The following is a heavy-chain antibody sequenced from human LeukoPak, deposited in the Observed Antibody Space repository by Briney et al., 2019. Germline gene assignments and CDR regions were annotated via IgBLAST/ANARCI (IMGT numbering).Heavy chain of an antibody. V-gene: IGHV3-7*01. CDR2: IRQDGSVK. J-gene: IGHJ4*01. CDR1: GFTFTDYW. CDR3: ARDGTAAGLYFDL. D-gene: IGHD6-13*01. Sequence: GGSLRLSCEVSGFTFTDYWMNWVRQAPGKGPEWVASIRQDGSVKTYVDSVKGRFTISRDNTKNSLSLQLNGLRAEDTAVYYCARDGTAAGLYFDLWGQGTLVTVSS.